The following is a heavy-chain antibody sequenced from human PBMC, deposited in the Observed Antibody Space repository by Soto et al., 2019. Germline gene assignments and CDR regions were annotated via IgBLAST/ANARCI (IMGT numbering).Heavy chain of an antibody. CDR2: INAGNGNT. Sequence: ASVKVSCKASGYTFTSYAMHWVRQAPGQRLEWMGWINAGNGNTKYSQKFQDRVTITRDTSASTAYMELSSLRSEDTAVYYCARDYDILTGYPDFDYWGQGTLVTVSS. J-gene: IGHJ4*02. CDR1: GYTFTSYA. D-gene: IGHD3-9*01. V-gene: IGHV1-3*01. CDR3: ARDYDILTGYPDFDY.